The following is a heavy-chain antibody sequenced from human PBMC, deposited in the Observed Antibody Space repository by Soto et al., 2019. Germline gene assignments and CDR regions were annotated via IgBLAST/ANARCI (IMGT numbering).Heavy chain of an antibody. Sequence: PSETLSLTCAVSGYSISSGYYWGWIRQPPGKGLEWIGSIYHSGSTYYNPSLKSRVTISVDTSKNQFSLKLSSVTAADTAVYYCARESSGRHGRWFDPWGQGTLVTVSS. D-gene: IGHD1-26*01. J-gene: IGHJ5*02. CDR2: IYHSGST. V-gene: IGHV4-38-2*02. CDR1: GYSISSGYY. CDR3: ARESSGRHGRWFDP.